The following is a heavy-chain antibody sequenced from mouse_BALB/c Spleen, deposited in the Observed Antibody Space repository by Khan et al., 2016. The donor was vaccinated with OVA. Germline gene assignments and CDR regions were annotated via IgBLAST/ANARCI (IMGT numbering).Heavy chain of an antibody. D-gene: IGHD2-14*01. CDR1: GYSFTLYY. CDR3: VRGYDFFAS. V-gene: IGHV1-26*01. Sequence: VQLKESGPDLVKPGASVKLSCKASGYSFTLYYMSWVKQSHGKSLEWIGRVNPNTDNINYNQEFKGKAILTVDKSSNTAYMELRSLTSEDSAVYFCVRGYDFFASWGQGTLVTVSA. CDR2: VNPNTDNI. J-gene: IGHJ3*01.